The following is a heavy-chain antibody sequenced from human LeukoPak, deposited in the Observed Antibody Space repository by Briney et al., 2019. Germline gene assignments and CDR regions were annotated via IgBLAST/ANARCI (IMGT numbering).Heavy chain of an antibody. CDR2: INHSGST. CDR3: ARDLVVYSLVGATSYMDV. D-gene: IGHD1-26*01. V-gene: IGHV4-34*01. CDR1: GGSFSGYY. Sequence: SETLSLTCAVYGGSFSGYYWSWIRQPPGKGLEWIGEINHSGSTNYNPSLKSRVTISVDTSKNQFSLKLSSVTAADTAVYYCARDLVVYSLVGATSYMDVWGKGTTVTVSS. J-gene: IGHJ6*03.